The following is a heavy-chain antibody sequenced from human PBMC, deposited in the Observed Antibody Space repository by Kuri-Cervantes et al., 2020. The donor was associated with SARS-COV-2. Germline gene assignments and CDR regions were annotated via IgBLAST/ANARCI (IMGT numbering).Heavy chain of an antibody. D-gene: IGHD1-1*01. CDR2: MNPNSGNT. V-gene: IGHV1-8*03. Sequence: ASVKVSCKASGYTFTSYDINWVRQATGQGLEWMGWMNPNSGNTGYAQKFQGRVTITRNTSISTAYMELSSLRSDDTAVYYCSRDRTGFGYWGQGTLVTVSS. CDR1: GYTFTSYD. J-gene: IGHJ4*02. CDR3: SRDRTGFGY.